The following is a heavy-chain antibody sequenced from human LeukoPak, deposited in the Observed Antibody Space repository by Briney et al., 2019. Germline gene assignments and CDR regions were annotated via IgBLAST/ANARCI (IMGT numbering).Heavy chain of an antibody. V-gene: IGHV1-2*02. CDR3: ARSNVDTAMVSLGY. D-gene: IGHD5-18*01. CDR2: INPNSGGT. CDR1: GYTFTGYY. Sequence: ASVKVSCKASGYTFTGYYMHWVRRAPGQGLEWMGWINPNSGGTNYAQKFQGRVTMTRDTSISTAYMELSRLRSDDTAVYYCARSNVDTAMVSLGYWGQGTLVTVSS. J-gene: IGHJ4*02.